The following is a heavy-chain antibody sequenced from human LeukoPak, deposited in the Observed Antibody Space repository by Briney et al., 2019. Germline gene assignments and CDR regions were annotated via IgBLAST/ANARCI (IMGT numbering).Heavy chain of an antibody. J-gene: IGHJ4*02. CDR1: GFTFSSYS. D-gene: IGHD3-10*01. Sequence: GGSLRLSCAASGFTFSSYSMNWVRQAPGKGLEWFSSISSSSSYIYYADSVKGRFTISRDNAKNSLYLQMNSLRAEDTAVYYCARGARDYIWFGEPLYYFDYWGQGTLVTVSS. CDR3: ARGARDYIWFGEPLYYFDY. CDR2: ISSSSSYI. V-gene: IGHV3-21*01.